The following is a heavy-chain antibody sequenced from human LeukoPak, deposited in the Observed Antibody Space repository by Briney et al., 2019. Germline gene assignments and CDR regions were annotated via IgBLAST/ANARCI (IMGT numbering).Heavy chain of an antibody. V-gene: IGHV3-48*03. Sequence: PGGSLRLSCAASGFTFSSYEMNWVRQAPGKGLEWVSYISSSGSTIYYADSVKGRFTISRDNAKNSLYLQMNSLRAEDTAVYYCASLAVLRYFDWLSDAFDIWGQGTMVTVSS. D-gene: IGHD3-9*01. CDR2: ISSSGSTI. CDR1: GFTFSSYE. CDR3: ASLAVLRYFDWLSDAFDI. J-gene: IGHJ3*02.